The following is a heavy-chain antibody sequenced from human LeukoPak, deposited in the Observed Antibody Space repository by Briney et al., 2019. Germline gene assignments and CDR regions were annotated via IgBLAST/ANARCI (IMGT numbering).Heavy chain of an antibody. J-gene: IGHJ4*02. Sequence: SETLSLTCTVSGAFSSRFYWSWVRHSPGKGLEWIGNIFFSGHSNYNPSLTGRVTISPDTSKSQFSLKVTSVTAADTALYYCARIDPLGYFDQWGQGTLVTVSS. V-gene: IGHV4-59*13. CDR1: GAFSSRFY. CDR2: IFFSGHS. CDR3: ARIDPLGYFDQ.